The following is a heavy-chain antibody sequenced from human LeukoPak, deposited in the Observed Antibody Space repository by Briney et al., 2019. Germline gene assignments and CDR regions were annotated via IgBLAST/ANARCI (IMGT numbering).Heavy chain of an antibody. Sequence: GGSLRLSCAASGFTVSTNYMSWVRQAPGKGLEWVSVIYSGGTTYYADSVKGRFTISRDNAKNSLYLQMNSLRAEDTAVYYCARAINVDYWGQGTLVTVSS. CDR3: ARAINVDY. V-gene: IGHV3-53*01. J-gene: IGHJ4*02. D-gene: IGHD2-2*02. CDR1: GFTVSTNY. CDR2: IYSGGTT.